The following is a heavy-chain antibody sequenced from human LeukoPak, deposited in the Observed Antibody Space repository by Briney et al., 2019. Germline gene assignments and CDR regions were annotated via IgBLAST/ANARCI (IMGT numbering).Heavy chain of an antibody. J-gene: IGHJ4*02. D-gene: IGHD4-23*01. CDR2: IKSKTDGGTT. V-gene: IGHV3-15*01. Sequence: PGGSLRLSCAASGFTFSNAWMSWVRQAPGKGLEWVGRIKSKTDGGTTDYAAPVKGRFTISRDDSKNTLCLQTNSLKTEDTAVYYCARFGYGGKVDYWGQGTLVTVSS. CDR1: GFTFSNAW. CDR3: ARFGYGGKVDY.